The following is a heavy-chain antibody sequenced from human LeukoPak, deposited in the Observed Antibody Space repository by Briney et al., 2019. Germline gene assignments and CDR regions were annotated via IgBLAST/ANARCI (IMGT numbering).Heavy chain of an antibody. CDR1: GYTFTSYG. CDR3: ARGFAVGATGGLLFDY. V-gene: IGHV1-18*01. J-gene: IGHJ4*02. D-gene: IGHD1-26*01. Sequence: ASVKVSCKASGYTFTSYGISWVRQAPGQGLEWMGWISAYNGNTNYAQKLQGRVTMTTDTSTSTAYMELRSLRSDDTAVYYCARGFAVGATGGLLFDYWGQGTLVTVSS. CDR2: ISAYNGNT.